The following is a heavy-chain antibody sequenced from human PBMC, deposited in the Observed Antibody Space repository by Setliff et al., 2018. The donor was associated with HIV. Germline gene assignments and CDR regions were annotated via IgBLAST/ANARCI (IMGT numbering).Heavy chain of an antibody. J-gene: IGHJ3*02. Sequence: GGSLRLSCAASGFTFSSYRFNWVRQAPGRGLEWVSSISIGSGGAIDYADSVQGRFTISRDTAKNSLYLQMNSLRAEDTAVYYCARVRDYYDSGAQAFDIWGQGTMVTVSS. CDR2: ISIGSGGAI. D-gene: IGHD3-22*01. CDR3: ARVRDYYDSGAQAFDI. CDR1: GFTFSSYR. V-gene: IGHV3-21*01.